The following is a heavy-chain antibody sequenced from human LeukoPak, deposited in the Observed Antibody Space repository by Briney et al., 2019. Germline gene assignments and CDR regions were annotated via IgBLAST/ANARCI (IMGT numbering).Heavy chain of an antibody. D-gene: IGHD2-2*01. J-gene: IGHJ4*02. CDR3: ARVASTTCDCPDYFDY. Sequence: ASVKVSCKASGYTFTTFGITWVRQAPGQGLEWMGWISAYTGNTNYAPKFQGGVTMTTDTSASTAHMELRSLTSDDTAVYYCARVASTTCDCPDYFDYWGQGTLVTVSS. CDR1: GYTFTTFG. CDR2: ISAYTGNT. V-gene: IGHV1-18*01.